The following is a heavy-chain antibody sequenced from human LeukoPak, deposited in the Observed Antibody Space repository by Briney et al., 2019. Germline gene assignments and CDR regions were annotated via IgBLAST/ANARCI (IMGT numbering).Heavy chain of an antibody. V-gene: IGHV3-23*01. Sequence: PGGSLRLSCAASGFTFSSYAMSWVRQAPGKGLEWVSAISGSGGSTYYADSVEGRFTISRDNSKNTLYLQMNSLRAEDTAVYYCAKLGSSWYYFDYWGQGTLVTVSS. CDR1: GFTFSSYA. CDR3: AKLGSSWYYFDY. CDR2: ISGSGGST. D-gene: IGHD6-13*01. J-gene: IGHJ4*02.